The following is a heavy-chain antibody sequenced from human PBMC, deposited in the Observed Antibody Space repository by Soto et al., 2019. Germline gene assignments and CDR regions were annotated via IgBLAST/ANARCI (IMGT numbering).Heavy chain of an antibody. CDR1: GFTFSSYA. J-gene: IGHJ4*02. D-gene: IGHD6-6*01. CDR2: ISGSGGST. V-gene: IGHV3-23*01. CDR3: AKDLYSSSSPIDY. Sequence: GGSLRRSCAASGFTFSSYAMSWVRQAPGKGLEWVSAISGSGGSTYYADSVKGRFTISRDNSKNTLYLQMNSLRAEDTAVYYCAKDLYSSSSPIDYWGQGTLVTVSS.